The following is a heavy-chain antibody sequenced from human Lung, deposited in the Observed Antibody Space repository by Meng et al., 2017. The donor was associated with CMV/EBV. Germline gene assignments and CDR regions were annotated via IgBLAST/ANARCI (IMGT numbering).Heavy chain of an antibody. J-gene: IGHJ6*02. CDR3: ARGVWWRRVTNPYYYYYYGMDV. CDR2: INHSGST. CDR1: GGXFSGYY. V-gene: IGHV4-34*01. Sequence: SXTXSLXCAVYGGXFSGYYWSWIRQPPGKGLEWIGEINHSGSTNYNPSLKSRVTISVDTSKNQFSLKLSSVTAADTAVYYCARGVWWRRVTNPYYYYYYGMDVGXQGTXVTVSS. D-gene: IGHD2-8*02.